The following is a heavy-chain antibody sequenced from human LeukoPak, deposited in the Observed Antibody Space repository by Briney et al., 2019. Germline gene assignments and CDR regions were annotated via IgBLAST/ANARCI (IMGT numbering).Heavy chain of an antibody. Sequence: KPGGSLRLSCAASGFTVSSNFMSWVRQAPGKGLEWVSVIYSGGSTYYADSVKGRSTISRDNSKNTLYLQMNSLRVEDTAVYYCALGLVTDYWGQGTLVTVSS. D-gene: IGHD3-9*01. J-gene: IGHJ4*02. CDR2: IYSGGST. CDR3: ALGLVTDY. CDR1: GFTVSSNF. V-gene: IGHV3-66*01.